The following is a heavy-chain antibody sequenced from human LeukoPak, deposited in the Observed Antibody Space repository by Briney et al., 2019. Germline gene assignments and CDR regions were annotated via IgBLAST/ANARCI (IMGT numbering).Heavy chain of an antibody. Sequence: SETLSLTCAVYGGSFSGYYWSWIRQPPGKGLEWSGEINHSGSTNYNPSPKSRVTISVDTSNNQFSLKLSSVTAADTAVYYCARYSSSLRGGYYFDYWGQGTLVTVSS. J-gene: IGHJ4*02. CDR3: ARYSSSLRGGYYFDY. CDR1: GGSFSGYY. V-gene: IGHV4-34*01. D-gene: IGHD6-6*01. CDR2: INHSGST.